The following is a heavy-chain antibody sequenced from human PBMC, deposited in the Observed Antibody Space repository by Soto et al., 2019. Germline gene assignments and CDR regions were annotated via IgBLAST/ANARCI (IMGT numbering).Heavy chain of an antibody. Sequence: ASVNVSCKASGYTFTSYDIKWVRQATGQGLEWMGWMNPNSGNTGYAQKFQGRVTMTRNTSISTAYMELSSLRSEDTAVYYCARGPVVVVPAVRKQFKGAFDIWGQGTMVTVSS. CDR1: GYTFTSYD. CDR3: ARGPVVVVPAVRKQFKGAFDI. V-gene: IGHV1-8*01. CDR2: MNPNSGNT. D-gene: IGHD2-2*01. J-gene: IGHJ3*02.